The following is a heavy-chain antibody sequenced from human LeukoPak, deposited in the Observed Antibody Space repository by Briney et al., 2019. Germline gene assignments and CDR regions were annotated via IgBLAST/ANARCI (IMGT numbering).Heavy chain of an antibody. V-gene: IGHV1-18*04. J-gene: IGHJ6*02. CDR2: ISAYNGNT. D-gene: IGHD2-15*01. CDR1: GYTFTGYY. Sequence: ASVKVSCKASGYTFTGYYMHWVRQAPGQGLEWMGWISAYNGNTNYAQKLQGRVTMTTDTSTSTAYMELRSLRSDDTAVYYCARFMVVAAYVDVWGQGTTVTVSS. CDR3: ARFMVVAAYVDV.